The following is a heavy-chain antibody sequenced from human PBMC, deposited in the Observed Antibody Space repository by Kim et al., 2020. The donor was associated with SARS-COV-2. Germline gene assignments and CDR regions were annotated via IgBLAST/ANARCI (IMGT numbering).Heavy chain of an antibody. D-gene: IGHD3-3*02. CDR1: GFTFSAYA. V-gene: IGHV3-23*01. J-gene: IGHJ1*01. Sequence: GGSLRLSCAASGFTFSAYAMTWVRQAPGKGLEWVSGISGSDGRTYYADSVKGRFIISRDNSKNTLHLEMNSLRAEDTAVYYCAKHFGSSGSEFQHWGQGSLVTVSS. CDR3: AKHFGSSGSEFQH. CDR2: ISGSDGRT.